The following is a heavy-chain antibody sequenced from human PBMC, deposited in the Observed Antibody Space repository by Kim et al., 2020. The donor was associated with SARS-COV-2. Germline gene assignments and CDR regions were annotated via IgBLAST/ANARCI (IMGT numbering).Heavy chain of an antibody. D-gene: IGHD6-19*01. J-gene: IGHJ4*02. CDR3: ARGGSGWSFDY. V-gene: IGHV4-59*09. Sequence: TNYNPSLKSRVTISLDTSKNQLSLKLSSVTAADTAVYYCARGGSGWSFDYWGQGTLVTVSS. CDR2: T.